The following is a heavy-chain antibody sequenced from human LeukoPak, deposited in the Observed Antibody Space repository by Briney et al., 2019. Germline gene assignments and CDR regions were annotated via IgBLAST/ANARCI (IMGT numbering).Heavy chain of an antibody. CDR3: ASEPIYYDILTGYYIVGGRIDY. CDR2: INPNSGGT. Sequence: ASVKVSCKASGYTFTGYYMHWVQQAPGQGLEWMGWINPNSGGTNYAQKFQGRVTMTRDTSISTAYMELSRLRSDDTAVYYCASEPIYYDILTGYYIVGGRIDYWGQGTLVTVSS. J-gene: IGHJ4*02. D-gene: IGHD3-9*01. V-gene: IGHV1-2*02. CDR1: GYTFTGYY.